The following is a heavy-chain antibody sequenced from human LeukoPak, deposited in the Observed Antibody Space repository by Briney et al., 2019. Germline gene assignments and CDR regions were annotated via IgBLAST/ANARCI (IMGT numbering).Heavy chain of an antibody. CDR3: AKAGYGDSNFDY. D-gene: IGHD4-17*01. CDR1: GFTFSSYA. J-gene: IGHJ4*02. Sequence: SGGSLRLSCAASGFTFSSYAMSWVRQAPGKGLEWVSAISGSGGSTYYADSVKGRFTISRDNSKNTLYLQMNSLRAEGTAVYYCAKAGYGDSNFDYWGQETLVTDSS. CDR2: ISGSGGST. V-gene: IGHV3-23*01.